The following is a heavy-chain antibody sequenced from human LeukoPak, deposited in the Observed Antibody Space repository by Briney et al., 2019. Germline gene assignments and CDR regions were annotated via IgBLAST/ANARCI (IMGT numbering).Heavy chain of an antibody. Sequence: SETLSLTCTVSGGSISSYYWSWIRQPPGKGLEWIGYIYYSGSTNYNPSLKSRVTISVDTSKNQFSLKLSSVTAADTAVYYCARVVVAANPDAFDIWGQGTMVTVSS. D-gene: IGHD2-15*01. J-gene: IGHJ3*02. CDR3: ARVVVAANPDAFDI. V-gene: IGHV4-59*08. CDR1: GGSISSYY. CDR2: IYYSGST.